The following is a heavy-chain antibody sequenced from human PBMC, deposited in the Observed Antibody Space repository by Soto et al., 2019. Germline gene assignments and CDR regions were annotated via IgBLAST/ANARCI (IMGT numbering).Heavy chain of an antibody. V-gene: IGHV3-30-3*01. CDR1: GFTFSSYA. D-gene: IGHD3-3*01. J-gene: IGHJ4*02. CDR2: TSYDGSNK. CDR3: ARVPSKFWSAYTSFDY. Sequence: ESGGGVVQPGRSLRLSCAASGFTFSSYAMHWVRQAQGKGLEWVAVTSYDGSNKDYAESVKGLFTISRDNSKNTLYLQMNSLRVEDTAVYYCARVPSKFWSAYTSFDYWGQGILVTVSS.